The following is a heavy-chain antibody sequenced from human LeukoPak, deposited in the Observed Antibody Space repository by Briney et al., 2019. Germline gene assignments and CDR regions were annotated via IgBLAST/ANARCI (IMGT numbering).Heavy chain of an antibody. Sequence: GGPLRLSCAASGLTFSSYAMTWVRQAPGKGLECISRINNDDETTHYADSVKGRFTISRDNSKNTLFLQMNSLTAEDTALYYCARGRGSASYYDRWGQGTLVTVSS. J-gene: IGHJ4*02. D-gene: IGHD2-2*01. CDR3: ARGRGSASYYDR. CDR2: INNDDETT. V-gene: IGHV3-23*01. CDR1: GLTFSSYA.